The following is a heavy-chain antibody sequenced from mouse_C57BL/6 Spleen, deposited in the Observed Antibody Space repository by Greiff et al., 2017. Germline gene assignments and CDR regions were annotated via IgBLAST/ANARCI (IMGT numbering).Heavy chain of an antibody. CDR2: IDPSDSYT. D-gene: IGHD2-14*01. CDR3: AIGVRPLYYAMDY. J-gene: IGHJ4*01. CDR1: GYTFTSYW. Sequence: QVQLQQPGAELVKPGASVKLSCKASGYTFTSYWMQWVKQRPGQGLEWIGEIDPSDSYTNYNQKFKGKATLTVDTSSSTAYMQLSSLTSEDSAVYYCAIGVRPLYYAMDYWGQGTSVTVSS. V-gene: IGHV1-50*01.